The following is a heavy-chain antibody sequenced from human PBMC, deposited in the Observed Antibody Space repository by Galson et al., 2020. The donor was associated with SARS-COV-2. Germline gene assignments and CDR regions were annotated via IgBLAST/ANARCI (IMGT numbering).Heavy chain of an antibody. CDR1: GFTFSSYA. CDR3: AKVGLWFGEFLEYFQH. D-gene: IGHD3-10*01. Sequence: GESLKISCAASGFTFSSYAMSCVRQDPGKGLEWVSAISGSGGSTYYADSLKGRFTISRDNSKNTLYLQMNSLRAEDTAVYYCAKVGLWFGEFLEYFQHWGQGTLVTVSS. J-gene: IGHJ1*01. V-gene: IGHV3-23*01. CDR2: ISGSGGST.